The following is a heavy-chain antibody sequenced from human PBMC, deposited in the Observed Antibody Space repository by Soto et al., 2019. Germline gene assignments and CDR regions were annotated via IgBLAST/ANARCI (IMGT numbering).Heavy chain of an antibody. V-gene: IGHV3-23*01. CDR2: ISSSGSCT. J-gene: IGHJ2*01. Sequence: HPGGSLRLSCAASGFTFSSYAMSWVRQAPGKGLEWVSAISSSGSCTYYADSVKGRFTISRDNSKNSLYLQMNSLRAEDTAVYYCAREGNDYGDPRVLWGRGTLVTVSS. D-gene: IGHD4-17*01. CDR1: GFTFSSYA. CDR3: AREGNDYGDPRVL.